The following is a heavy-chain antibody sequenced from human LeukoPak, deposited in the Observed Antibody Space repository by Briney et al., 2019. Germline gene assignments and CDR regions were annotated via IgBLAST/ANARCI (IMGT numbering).Heavy chain of an antibody. CDR3: ARDRPASASAFDY. V-gene: IGHV3-7*01. D-gene: IGHD2-2*01. CDR1: GFPFSSYW. Sequence: PGGSLRLSCAVSGFPFSSYWMSWVRQAPGKGLEWVANIKLDGSEKYYVDSVKGRFTISRDNAKNSLYLQMSSLRVEDTAVYYCARDRPASASAFDYWGQGTLVTSPQ. CDR2: IKLDGSEK. J-gene: IGHJ4*02.